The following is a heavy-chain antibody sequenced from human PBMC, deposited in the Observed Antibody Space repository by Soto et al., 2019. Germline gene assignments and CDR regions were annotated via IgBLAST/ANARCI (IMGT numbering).Heavy chain of an antibody. J-gene: IGHJ6*02. V-gene: IGHV4-30-2*01. CDR3: ARDRRSMSWVDLDV. CDR2: IYHSGST. D-gene: IGHD5-12*01. Sequence: NPSETLSLSCAVSGGSISSGGYSWSWIRQPPGKGLEWIGYIYHSGSTYYNPSLKSRVTISVDRSKNQFSLKLSSVTAADTAVYYCARDRRSMSWVDLDVWGQGTTVTVSS. CDR1: GGSISSGGYS.